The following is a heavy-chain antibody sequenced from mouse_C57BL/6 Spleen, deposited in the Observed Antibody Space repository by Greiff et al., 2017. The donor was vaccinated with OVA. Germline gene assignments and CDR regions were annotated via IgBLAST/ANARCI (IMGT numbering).Heavy chain of an antibody. V-gene: IGHV1-53*01. CDR2: INPSNGGT. J-gene: IGHJ2*01. Sequence: VQLQQPGTELVKPGASVKLSCKASGYTFTSYWMHWVKQRPGQGLEWIGNINPSNGGTNYNEKFKSKATLTVDKSSSTAYMQLSSLTSEDSAVDYCATWELGRRGYYFDYWGQGTTLTVSS. CDR3: ATWELGRRGYYFDY. CDR1: GYTFTSYW. D-gene: IGHD4-1*01.